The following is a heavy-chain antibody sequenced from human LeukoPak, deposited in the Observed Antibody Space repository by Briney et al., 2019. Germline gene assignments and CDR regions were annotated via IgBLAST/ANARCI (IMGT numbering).Heavy chain of an antibody. CDR3: ARGNTDHAFDI. J-gene: IGHJ3*02. V-gene: IGHV1-69*01. D-gene: IGHD5-18*01. Sequence: VASVKVSCKASGGTFSSYAISWVRQAPGQGLEWMGGIIPIFGTANYAQKFQGRVTITADESTSTAYMELSSLRSEDTAVYYCARGNTDHAFDIWGQGTMVTVSS. CDR1: GGTFSSYA. CDR2: IIPIFGTA.